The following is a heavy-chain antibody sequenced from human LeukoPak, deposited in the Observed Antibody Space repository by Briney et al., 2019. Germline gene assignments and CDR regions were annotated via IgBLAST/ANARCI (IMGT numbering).Heavy chain of an antibody. V-gene: IGHV3-48*03. CDR2: ISSSGSTI. Sequence: GGSLRLSCTTSGFTFSNYVMNWVRQAPGKGLEWVSYISSSGSTIYYADSVKGRFTISRDNAKNSLYLQMNSLRAEDTAVYYCARSGSYYNYYYYMDVWGKGTTVTVSS. J-gene: IGHJ6*03. CDR3: ARSGSYYNYYYYMDV. CDR1: GFTFSNYV. D-gene: IGHD1-26*01.